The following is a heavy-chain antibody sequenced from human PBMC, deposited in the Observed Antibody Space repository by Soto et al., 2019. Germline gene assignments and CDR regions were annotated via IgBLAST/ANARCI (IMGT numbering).Heavy chain of an antibody. CDR2: IYYSGST. V-gene: IGHV4-30-4*01. Sequence: QVQLQESGPGLVKPSQTLSLTCTVSGGSISSGDYYWSWIRQPPGKGLEWIGYIYYSGSTYYNPSLKSRVTISVDTSKNQFSLKLSSVTAADTAVYYCARDTDCTNGVCLYGMDVWGQGTTVTVSS. CDR3: ARDTDCTNGVCLYGMDV. CDR1: GGSISSGDYY. J-gene: IGHJ6*02. D-gene: IGHD2-8*01.